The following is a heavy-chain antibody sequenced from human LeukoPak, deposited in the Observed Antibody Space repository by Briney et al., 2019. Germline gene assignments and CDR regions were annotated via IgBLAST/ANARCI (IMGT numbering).Heavy chain of an antibody. J-gene: IGHJ5*02. CDR1: GFTFSSYS. V-gene: IGHV3-21*01. CDR3: ARDLGYPNWFDP. Sequence: GGSLRPSCAASGFTFSSYSMNWVRQAPGKGLEWVSSISSSSSYIYYADSVKGRFTISRDNAKNSLYLQMNSLRAEDTAVYYCARDLGYPNWFDPWGQGTLVTVSS. CDR2: ISSSSSYI. D-gene: IGHD5-18*01.